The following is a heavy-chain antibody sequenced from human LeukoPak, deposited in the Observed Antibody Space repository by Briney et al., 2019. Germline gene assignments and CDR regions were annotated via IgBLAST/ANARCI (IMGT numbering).Heavy chain of an antibody. CDR2: IYTSGST. D-gene: IGHD3-16*01. Sequence: PSQTLSLTCTVSGGSLSSGSYYWGWLRQPAGKGLEWIGRIYTSGSTNYNPSLESRVTISVDTSKNQFSLKLSSVTAADTAVYYCARVAGGLYDWFDPWGQGTLVTVSS. V-gene: IGHV4-61*02. J-gene: IGHJ5*02. CDR3: ARVAGGLYDWFDP. CDR1: GGSLSSGSYY.